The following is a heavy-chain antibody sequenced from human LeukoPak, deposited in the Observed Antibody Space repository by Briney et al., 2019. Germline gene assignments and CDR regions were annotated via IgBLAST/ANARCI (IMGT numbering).Heavy chain of an antibody. CDR2: ISWNSGSI. J-gene: IGHJ4*02. V-gene: IGHV3-9*01. CDR1: GFTFDDYA. D-gene: IGHD1-1*01. Sequence: GGSLRLSCAASGFTFDDYAMHWVRQAPGKGLEWVSGISWNSGSIGYADSVKGRFTISRDNAKNSLYLQMNSLRAEDTALYYCAKDMGPTGTTFPFDYWGQGTLVTVSS. CDR3: AKDMGPTGTTFPFDY.